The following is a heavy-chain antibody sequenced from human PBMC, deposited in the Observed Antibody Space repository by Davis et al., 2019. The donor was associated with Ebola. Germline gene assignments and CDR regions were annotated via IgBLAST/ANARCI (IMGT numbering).Heavy chain of an antibody. CDR3: ARDTEDTAVLAEPPEY. Sequence: PGGSLRLSCAASGFTSATYGMTWVRQAPGKGLEWVATIKADGSEAYYLDSVKGRFTISRDNAKNALYLQLNSLRAEDTAVYYCARDTEDTAVLAEPPEYWGQGALVIVSS. D-gene: IGHD1-14*01. J-gene: IGHJ4*02. V-gene: IGHV3-7*03. CDR1: GFTSATYG. CDR2: IKADGSEA.